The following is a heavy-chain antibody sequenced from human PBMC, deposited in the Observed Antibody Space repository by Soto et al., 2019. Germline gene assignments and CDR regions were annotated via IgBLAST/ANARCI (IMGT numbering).Heavy chain of an antibody. CDR1: GFSFSDAW. CDR2: IKGKSDDETT. V-gene: IGHV3-15*07. Sequence: PGGSLRLSCAASGFSFSDAWLNWVRQAPGKGLEWVGHIKGKSDDETTDNAAPVKGRFTISRDDSKNTLYLQMNSLKTEDAAVYYCTTDAWGQWPRPRPFLQHWGQGTLVTVSS. J-gene: IGHJ1*01. CDR3: TTDAWGQWPRPRPFLQH. D-gene: IGHD6-19*01.